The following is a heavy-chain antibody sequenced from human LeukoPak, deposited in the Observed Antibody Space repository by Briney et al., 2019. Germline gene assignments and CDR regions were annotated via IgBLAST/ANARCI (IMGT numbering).Heavy chain of an antibody. V-gene: IGHV3-33*08. D-gene: IGHD4-17*01. CDR1: GFSFANSV. J-gene: IGHJ6*02. Sequence: PGGSLRLSCAASGFSFANSVISWIRQAPGKGLEWVAVIWYDGSNKYYADSVKGRFTISRDNSKNTLYLQMNSLRAEDTAVYYCARDEYGDYYYYGMDVWGQGTTVTVSS. CDR3: ARDEYGDYYYYGMDV. CDR2: IWYDGSNK.